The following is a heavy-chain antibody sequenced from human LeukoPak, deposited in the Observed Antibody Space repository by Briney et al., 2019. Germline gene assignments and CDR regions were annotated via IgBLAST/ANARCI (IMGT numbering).Heavy chain of an antibody. CDR2: ISYDGSNK. V-gene: IGHV3-30*18. J-gene: IGHJ4*02. Sequence: GRSLRLSCAASGFTFSSYGMHWVRQAPGKGLEWVAVISYDGSNKYYADSVKGRFTISRDNSKNTLYLQMNSLRAEDTAVYYCAKDNPLDYWGQGTLVTVSS. D-gene: IGHD1-14*01. CDR3: AKDNPLDY. CDR1: GFTFSSYG.